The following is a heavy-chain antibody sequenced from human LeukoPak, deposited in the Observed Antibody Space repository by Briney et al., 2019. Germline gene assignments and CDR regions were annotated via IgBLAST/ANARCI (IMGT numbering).Heavy chain of an antibody. CDR1: GGSISNSRDY. J-gene: IGHJ4*02. V-gene: IGHV4-39*01. D-gene: IGHD3-22*01. CDR2: IYYSGST. CDR3: ARHGGRTYYYDSSGYGPDY. Sequence: SETLSLTCTVSGGSISNSRDYWAWIRQPPGKGLEWIANIYYSGSTYYSPSLKSRVTISVDTSKNQFSLKLSSVTAADTAVYYCARHGGRTYYYDSSGYGPDYWGQGTLVTASS.